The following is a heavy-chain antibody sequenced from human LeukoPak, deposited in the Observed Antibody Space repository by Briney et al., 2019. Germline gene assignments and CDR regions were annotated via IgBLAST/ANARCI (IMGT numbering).Heavy chain of an antibody. CDR3: AKDHSADGWPTFEY. D-gene: IGHD5-24*01. V-gene: IGHV3-23*01. CDR1: GFGVHTFA. Sequence: PGGSLRLSCAVSGFGVHTFAMSWVRLAPGRGLEWLASITKYDGRVYYADSVRGRFTISRDTSQNELYLQMNSLRADDSAIYFRAKDHSADGWPTFEYWGRGTLVSVSS. CDR2: ITKYDGRV. J-gene: IGHJ4*02.